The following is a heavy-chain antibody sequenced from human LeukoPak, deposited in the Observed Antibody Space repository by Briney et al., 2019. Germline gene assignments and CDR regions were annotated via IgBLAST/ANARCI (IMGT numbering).Heavy chain of an antibody. V-gene: IGHV3-7*03. CDR2: IKQDGSEK. D-gene: IGHD2-8*02. CDR1: GLTFSSYW. CDR3: AKSRARREGNTGSIDY. J-gene: IGHJ4*02. Sequence: GGSLRLSCAASGLTFSSYWMSWVRQAPGKGLEWVANIKQDGSEKYYVDSVKGRFTISRDNSKNTPYVQMNSLRAEDTALYYCAKSRARREGNTGSIDYWGQGTLVTVSS.